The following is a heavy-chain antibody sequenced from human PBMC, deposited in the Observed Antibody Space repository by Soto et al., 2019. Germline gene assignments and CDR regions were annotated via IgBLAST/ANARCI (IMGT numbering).Heavy chain of an antibody. V-gene: IGHV3-48*02. D-gene: IGHD3-9*01. CDR2: ISTTSGNI. J-gene: IGHJ3*02. Sequence: QPGGSLRLSCAASGFTFSIYSMNWVRQAPGRGLEWVSDISTTSGNINYAASVKGRFTISRDNAKNSLYLQMHSLRDEDTAVYFCAREGLGHAFDIWGQGTMVTGSS. CDR1: GFTFSIYS. CDR3: AREGLGHAFDI.